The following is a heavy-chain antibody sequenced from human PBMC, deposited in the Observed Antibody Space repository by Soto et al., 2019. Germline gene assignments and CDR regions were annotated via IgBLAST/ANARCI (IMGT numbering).Heavy chain of an antibody. V-gene: IGHV6-1*01. Sequence: SETLSLTCAISGYSVSSNTAAWNWIRSSPSRGLEWLGRTYYRSNWRHDYAVSVKSRITVNPDTSKNHFSLQLNSVTPDDTAVYYYARGVDGSGFDLWGQGTLVTVSS. J-gene: IGHJ4*02. CDR1: GYSVSSNTAA. CDR3: ARGVDGSGFDL. CDR2: TYYRSNWRH. D-gene: IGHD6-19*01.